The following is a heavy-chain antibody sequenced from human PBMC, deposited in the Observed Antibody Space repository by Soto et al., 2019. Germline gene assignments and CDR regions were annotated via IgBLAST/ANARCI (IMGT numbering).Heavy chain of an antibody. CDR2: IIPTVGTA. Sequence: GASVKVSCKASGGTFSSYAISWVRQAPGQGLEWMGGIIPTVGTANYAQKFQGRVTMTADKSTSTAYMELSSLRSEDTAVYYCARPDFWSGYSFSYYGMDVWGQGTTVTVSS. V-gene: IGHV1-69*06. CDR1: GGTFSSYA. J-gene: IGHJ6*02. CDR3: ARPDFWSGYSFSYYGMDV. D-gene: IGHD3-3*01.